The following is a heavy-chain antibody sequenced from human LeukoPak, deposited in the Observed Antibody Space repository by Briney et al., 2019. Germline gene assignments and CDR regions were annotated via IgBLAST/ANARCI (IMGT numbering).Heavy chain of an antibody. D-gene: IGHD3-16*01. CDR1: GFTFSSYG. CDR3: AKDWGDLSFYFDY. CDR2: ISGSGGST. V-gene: IGHV3-23*01. J-gene: IGHJ4*02. Sequence: GGSLRLSCAASGFTFSSYGMHWVRQAPGKGLEWVSAISGSGGSTYYADSVKGRFTISRDNSKNTLYLQMNSLRAEDTAVYYCAKDWGDLSFYFDYWGQGTLVTVSS.